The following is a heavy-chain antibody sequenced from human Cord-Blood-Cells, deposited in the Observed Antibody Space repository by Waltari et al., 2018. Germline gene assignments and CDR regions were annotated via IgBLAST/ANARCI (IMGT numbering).Heavy chain of an antibody. Sequence: QVQLVQSGAEVKKPGASVKVSCKASGYTFTSYDINWVRKATGQGLDLMGWMHPNRGDTGYAQKFQGRFTITRNTAISTAYMELSSLRSEDTAVYYCARSRRYSSGWYYFDYWGQGTLVTVSS. D-gene: IGHD6-19*01. V-gene: IGHV1-8*03. CDR3: ARSRRYSSGWYYFDY. CDR2: MHPNRGDT. J-gene: IGHJ4*02. CDR1: GYTFTSYD.